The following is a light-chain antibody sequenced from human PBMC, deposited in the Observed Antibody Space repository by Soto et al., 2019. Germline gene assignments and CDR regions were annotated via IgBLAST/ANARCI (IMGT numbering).Light chain of an antibody. Sequence: QSALTQPASVSGSPGQSITISCAGTMRDVGAYNLVSWYQQHPGRAPQLIIYEVRNRPSGISFRFSGSKSGNTASLTISGLQAEDEADYYCSSYTSKSSLIFGGGTKPPS. CDR3: SSYTSKSSLI. J-gene: IGLJ2*01. V-gene: IGLV2-14*01. CDR2: EVR. CDR1: MRDVGAYNL.